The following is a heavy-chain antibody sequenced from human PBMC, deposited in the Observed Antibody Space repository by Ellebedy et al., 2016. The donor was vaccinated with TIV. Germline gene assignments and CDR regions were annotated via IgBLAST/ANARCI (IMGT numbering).Heavy chain of an antibody. CDR2: AYYRSTWIY. CDR3: ARMGYSSTLPYLDY. J-gene: IGHJ4*02. V-gene: IGHV6-1*01. D-gene: IGHD6-13*01. Sequence: SQTLSLTCAISGDSVSNNGVTWNWIRQSPSRGLEWLGRAYYRSTWIYNYAVSVKGRITINPDTSNNQFSLQLNSVTPEDTAVYYCARMGYSSTLPYLDYWGQGTLVTVSS. CDR1: GDSVSNNGVT.